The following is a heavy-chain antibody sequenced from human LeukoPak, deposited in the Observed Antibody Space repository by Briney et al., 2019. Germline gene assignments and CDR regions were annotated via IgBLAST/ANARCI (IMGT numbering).Heavy chain of an antibody. J-gene: IGHJ3*02. V-gene: IGHV3-74*01. CDR1: GFSLSNYW. D-gene: IGHD4/OR15-4a*01. CDR3: ARDDSGPQAFDI. CDR2: IKGDGSGI. Sequence: GGSLRLSCAVSGFSLSNYWIHWVRQAPGKGLVWVSHIKGDGSGIKYADSVRGRFTISTDSASNTVYLQMSSLRVEDTAVYYCARDDSGPQAFDIWGQGTMVTVSS.